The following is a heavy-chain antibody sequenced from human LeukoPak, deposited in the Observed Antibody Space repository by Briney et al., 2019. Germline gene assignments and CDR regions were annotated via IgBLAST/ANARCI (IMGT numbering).Heavy chain of an antibody. CDR3: ARQRDYYYDSSGYYPLDY. V-gene: IGHV1-69*13. CDR2: IIPIFGTA. D-gene: IGHD3-22*01. Sequence: RAPVKVSCKASGGTFSSYAISWVRQAPGQGLEWMGGIIPIFGTANYAQKFQGRVTITADESTSTAYMELSSLRSEDTAVYYCARQRDYYYDSSGYYPLDYWGQGTLVTVSS. J-gene: IGHJ4*02. CDR1: GGTFSSYA.